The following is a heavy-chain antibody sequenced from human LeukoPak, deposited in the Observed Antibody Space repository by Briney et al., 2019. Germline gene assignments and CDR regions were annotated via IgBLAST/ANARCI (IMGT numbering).Heavy chain of an antibody. CDR1: GGTFSSYA. Sequence: SVKVSCKPSGGTFSSYAISWVRQAPGQGLEGMGGIIPTFGTANYAQKFQGRVTITTDESTSTAYMELSSLRSEDTAVYYCARGNYGDHGAYFDYWGQGTLVTVSS. CDR3: ARGNYGDHGAYFDY. D-gene: IGHD4-17*01. V-gene: IGHV1-69*05. J-gene: IGHJ4*02. CDR2: IIPTFGTA.